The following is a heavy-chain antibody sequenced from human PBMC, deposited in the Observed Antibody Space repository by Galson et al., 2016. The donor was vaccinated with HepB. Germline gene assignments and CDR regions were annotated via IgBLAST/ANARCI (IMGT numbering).Heavy chain of an antibody. V-gene: IGHV3-23*03. CDR2: IDGADGGDGIT. CDR3: ARVGGYDGYYFDF. D-gene: IGHD5-12*01. Sequence: SLRLSCAASGFSFMSYRMAWVRQAPGKGLEWLSEIDGADGGDGITHYTDSVKGRFAISRDNSKNALYLQMNSLRADDTAVYYCARVGGYDGYYFDFWGQGALVTVFS. J-gene: IGHJ4*02. CDR1: GFSFMSYR.